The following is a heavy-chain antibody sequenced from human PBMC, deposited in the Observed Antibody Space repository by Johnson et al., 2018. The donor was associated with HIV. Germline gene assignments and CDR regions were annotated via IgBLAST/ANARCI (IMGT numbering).Heavy chain of an antibody. J-gene: IGHJ3*02. V-gene: IGHV3-66*02. CDR2: IYSGGST. CDR1: GFTVSSNY. Sequence: VQLVESGGGLVQPGGSLRLSCAASGFTVSSNYMSWVRQAPGKGLEWVSVIYSGGSTYYADSVKGRFTISRDNSKHTLYHQMNSLRAEDTAVYYCATGDGGCAFDIWGQGTMVTVSS. CDR3: ATGDGGCAFDI. D-gene: IGHD7-27*01.